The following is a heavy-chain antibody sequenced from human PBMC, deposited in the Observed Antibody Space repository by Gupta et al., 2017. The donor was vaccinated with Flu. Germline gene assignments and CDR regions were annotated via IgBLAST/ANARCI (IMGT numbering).Heavy chain of an antibody. D-gene: IGHD5-12*01. CDR3: ARGPDSGYDGFDY. V-gene: IGHV4-59*01. Sequence: QVQLQESGPGLVKPSETLSLICSVSGGCLSSNYWSWIRQPPGKGLEWIGYIYYSGTTRYNSSRKSRVTISVDRPKNQFSLKLRSVTAADTAVYYCARGPDSGYDGFDYWGQGTLVTVSS. J-gene: IGHJ4*02. CDR1: GGCLSSNY. CDR2: IYYSGTT.